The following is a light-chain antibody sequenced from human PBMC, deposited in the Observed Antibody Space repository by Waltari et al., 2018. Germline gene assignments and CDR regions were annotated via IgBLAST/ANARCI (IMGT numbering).Light chain of an antibody. Sequence: QSALTQPPSASGSPGQSVTISCTGTSSDVGGYNYVSWYQQYPGKAPKLMIYDVTKRPSGVPDRFSGSKSGNTASLTVSGLQAEDEADYDCSSYAGSNIVIFGGGTKLTVL. CDR2: DVT. CDR3: SSYAGSNIVI. CDR1: SSDVGGYNY. V-gene: IGLV2-8*01. J-gene: IGLJ2*01.